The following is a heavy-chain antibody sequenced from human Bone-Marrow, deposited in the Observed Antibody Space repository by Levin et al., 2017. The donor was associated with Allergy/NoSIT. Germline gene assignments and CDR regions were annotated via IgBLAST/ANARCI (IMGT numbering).Heavy chain of an antibody. D-gene: IGHD3-10*01. V-gene: IGHV4-61*02. CDR2: IYTGGAT. CDR1: GTSISSGSYY. CDR3: SRDSGTKWIDRLGFGWFDP. J-gene: IGHJ5*02. Sequence: SETLSLTCTVSGTSISSGSYYWSWIRQPAGKGLEWIGRIYTGGATDYNPSLESRVSISLDTSRAQFSLEMNSVTAADTAIYFCSRDSGTKWIDRLGFGWFDPWGQGILVTVSS.